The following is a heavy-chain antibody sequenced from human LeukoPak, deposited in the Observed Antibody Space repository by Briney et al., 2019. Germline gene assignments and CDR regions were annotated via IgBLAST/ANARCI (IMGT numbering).Heavy chain of an antibody. CDR2: MKEDGGEI. CDR3: ARDRGYSTFDY. Sequence: GGSLRLSCEASAFTFSSYWMSWVRQAPGKGLEWVTNMKEDGGEINYVDSVKGRFTISRDNAKNSLFLQMNSLRVEDTAVYYCARDRGYSTFDYWGQGTLVTVSS. CDR1: AFTFSSYW. D-gene: IGHD4-23*01. J-gene: IGHJ4*02. V-gene: IGHV3-7*01.